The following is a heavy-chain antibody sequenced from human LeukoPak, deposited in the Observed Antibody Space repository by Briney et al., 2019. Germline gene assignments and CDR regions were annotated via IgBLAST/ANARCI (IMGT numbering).Heavy chain of an antibody. CDR2: IIPILGIA. CDR1: GGTFSSYA. J-gene: IGHJ4*02. Sequence: GASVKVSCKASGGTFSSYAISWVRQAPGQGLEWMGRIIPILGIANYAQKFQGRVTITADKSTSTAYMELSSLRSEDTAVYYCAGAQSPMIVEDYWGQGTLVTVSS. CDR3: AGAQSPMIVEDY. D-gene: IGHD3-22*01. V-gene: IGHV1-69*04.